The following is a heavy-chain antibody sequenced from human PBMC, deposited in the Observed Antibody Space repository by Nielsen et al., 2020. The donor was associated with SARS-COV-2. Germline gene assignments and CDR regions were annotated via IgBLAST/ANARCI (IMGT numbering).Heavy chain of an antibody. J-gene: IGHJ4*02. CDR1: GFTFSNYG. CDR3: ARASKIWSGYYIDY. CDR2: ISSSSRTI. Sequence: GGSLRLSCAASGFTFSNYGANWVRQAPGKGLEWVSYISSSSRTINYADSVKGRFTISRDNANNLLYLQMNSLRDEDTAVYFCARASKIWSGYYIDYWGQGTLVTVSS. V-gene: IGHV3-48*02. D-gene: IGHD3-3*01.